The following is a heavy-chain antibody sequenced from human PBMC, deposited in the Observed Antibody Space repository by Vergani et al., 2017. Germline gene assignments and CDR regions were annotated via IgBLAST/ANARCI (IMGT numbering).Heavy chain of an antibody. CDR3: AKSPNSNNRPTDY. CDR2: ISGSGAST. J-gene: IGHJ4*02. CDR1: GFIFSSHA. D-gene: IGHD1/OR15-1a*01. V-gene: IGHV3-23*01. Sequence: EVPLLESGGGVVQPGGSLRLSCAVSGFIFSSHAMTWVRQAPGKGQEWGSTISGSGASTYYADSVKGRVSISRDNSKNTLLLQMNSLRTKDTAVYYCAKSPNSNNRPTDYWGQGTLVTVSS.